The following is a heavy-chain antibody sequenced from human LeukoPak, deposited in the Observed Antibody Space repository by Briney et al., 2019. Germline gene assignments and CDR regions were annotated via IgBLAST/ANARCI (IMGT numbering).Heavy chain of an antibody. D-gene: IGHD4-17*01. V-gene: IGHV3-30*03. CDR2: ISYDGSNK. CDR1: GFTFSSYG. J-gene: IGHJ4*02. Sequence: GGSLRLSCAASGFTFSSYGMHWVRQAPGKGLEWVAVISYDGSNKYYADSVKGRFTISRDNSKNTLYLQMNSLRAEDTAVYYCASPDGYGDYSGVYFDYWGQGTLVTVSS. CDR3: ASPDGYGDYSGVYFDY.